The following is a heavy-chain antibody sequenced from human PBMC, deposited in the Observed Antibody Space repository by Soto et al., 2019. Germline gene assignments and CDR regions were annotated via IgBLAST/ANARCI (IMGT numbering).Heavy chain of an antibody. CDR3: AKDRQESSFS. CDR1: GFNFRNYA. V-gene: IGHV3-23*01. J-gene: IGHJ5*02. CDR2: ISSGDAFT. D-gene: IGHD6-19*01. Sequence: EVQLLESGGGLVQPGGSLRLSCAASGFNFRNYAMSWVRQAPGKGLEWVSTISSGDAFTYYADSVKGRFTISRDYSKSTLYLQMNTLRAEDTAVYYCAKDRQESSFSWGQGTRVTVSS.